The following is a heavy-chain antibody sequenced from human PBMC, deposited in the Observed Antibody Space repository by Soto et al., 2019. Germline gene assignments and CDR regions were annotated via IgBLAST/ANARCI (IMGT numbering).Heavy chain of an antibody. CDR2: ISYDGSNK. CDR1: GFTFSSYA. CDR3: ARDRIAAAGTGGVFLADY. Sequence: GGSLRLSCAASGFTFSSYAMHWVRQAPGKGLEWVAVISYDGSNKYYADSVKGRFTISRDNSKNTLYLQMNSLRAEDTAGYYCARDRIAAAGTGGVFLADYWGQGTLVTVSS. J-gene: IGHJ4*02. D-gene: IGHD6-13*01. V-gene: IGHV3-30-3*01.